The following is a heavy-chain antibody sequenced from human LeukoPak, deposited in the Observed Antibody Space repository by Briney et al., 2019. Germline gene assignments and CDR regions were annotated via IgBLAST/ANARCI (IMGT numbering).Heavy chain of an antibody. D-gene: IGHD3-16*02. J-gene: IGHJ4*02. CDR2: IYWGDDK. V-gene: IGHV2-5*02. CDR3: ALVNYDYVWGSYRTFDY. Sequence: SGPTLVNPTQTLTLTCTFSGFSLSTSGVGVGWIRQPPGKALEWLALIYWGDDKRYSPSLKSRLTITKDTSKNQVVLTVTNMDPVDTATYYCALVNYDYVWGSYRTFDYWGQGTLVTVSS. CDR1: GFSLSTSGVG.